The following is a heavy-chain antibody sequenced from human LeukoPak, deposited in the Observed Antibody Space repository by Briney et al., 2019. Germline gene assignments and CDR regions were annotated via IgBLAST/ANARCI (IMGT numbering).Heavy chain of an antibody. CDR1: GFTFSSYS. CDR2: ISSSSSYI. V-gene: IGHV3-21*01. CDR3: ARDFCSSTSCYARTIDY. D-gene: IGHD2-2*01. J-gene: IGHJ4*02. Sequence: PGGSLRLSCAASGFTFSSYSMNWVRQAPGKGLEWVSSISSSSSYIYYADSVKGRFTISRDNAKNSLYLQMNSLRAEDTAVYYCARDFCSSTSCYARTIDYWGQGTLVTVSS.